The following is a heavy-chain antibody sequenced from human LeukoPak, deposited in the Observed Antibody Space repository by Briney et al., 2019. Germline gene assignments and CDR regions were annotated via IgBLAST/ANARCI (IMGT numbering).Heavy chain of an antibody. J-gene: IGHJ4*02. CDR1: GYTFTSYY. Sequence: GASVKVSCKASGYTFTSYYMHWVRQAPGQGLEWMGIINPSGGSTSYAQKFQGRVTMTRDTSTSTVYMELSSLRSEDTAVYYCARAQAMITFGGVIPNFDYWGQGTLVTVSS. CDR3: ARAQAMITFGGVIPNFDY. V-gene: IGHV1-46*01. CDR2: INPSGGST. D-gene: IGHD3-16*02.